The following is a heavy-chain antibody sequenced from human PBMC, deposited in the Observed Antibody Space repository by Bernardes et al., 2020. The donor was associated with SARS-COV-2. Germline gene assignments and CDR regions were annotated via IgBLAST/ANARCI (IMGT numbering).Heavy chain of an antibody. CDR3: GRDLGGEAGY. CDR2: INEHGSFT. CDR1: GFSFRSYW. V-gene: IGHV3-74*01. Sequence: GGSLRLSCAASGFSFRSYWMHWVRQVPGKGLVWVARINEHGSFTSYADSVKGRFTISRDNAKNTLYLQMNSLRVEDTAVYYCGRDLGGEAGYWGQGPLLTVSS. D-gene: IGHD2-21*01. J-gene: IGHJ4*02.